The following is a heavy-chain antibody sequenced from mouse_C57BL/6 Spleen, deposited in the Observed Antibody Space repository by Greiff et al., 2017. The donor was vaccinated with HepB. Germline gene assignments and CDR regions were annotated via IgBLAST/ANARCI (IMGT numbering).Heavy chain of an antibody. J-gene: IGHJ3*01. Sequence: VQLQQPGAELVKPGASVKLSCKASGYTFTSYWMHWVKQRPGQGLEWIGMIHPNSGSTNYNEKFKSKATLTVDKSSSTAYMQLSSLTSEDSAVYYCARDSIYDGYSFAYWGQGTLVTVSA. CDR2: IHPNSGST. CDR3: ARDSIYDGYSFAY. V-gene: IGHV1-64*01. CDR1: GYTFTSYW. D-gene: IGHD2-3*01.